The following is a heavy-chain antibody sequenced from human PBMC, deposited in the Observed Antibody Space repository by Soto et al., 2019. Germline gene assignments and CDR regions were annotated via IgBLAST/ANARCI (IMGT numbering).Heavy chain of an antibody. Sequence: AETLCVTCAVYRGCFNNHYWSWMGQPPGRGLEWIGQINHSGDTNYNPSLRSRVTLSVDTSKNQFSLKLNSVIAADTAVYFCARDRKLASRRYGVDWFDPWGQGTLVTVSS. CDR1: RGCFNNHY. CDR3: ARDRKLASRRYGVDWFDP. D-gene: IGHD4-17*01. J-gene: IGHJ5*02. CDR2: INHSGDT. V-gene: IGHV4-34*01.